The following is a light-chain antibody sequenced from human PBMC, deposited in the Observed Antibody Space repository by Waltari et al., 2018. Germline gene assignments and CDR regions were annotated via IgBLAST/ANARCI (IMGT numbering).Light chain of an antibody. Sequence: DIQMTQSPSVMYASVGDRVHITCRASQAINVFAGWFQQRPGEAPRRLIYAASTLQIGVPSRFSGSGYGTEFTLTISSLQPEDFATYYCLQHKTYPHAFGQGTRVEIK. CDR1: QAINVF. CDR2: AAS. CDR3: LQHKTYPHA. J-gene: IGKJ2*01. V-gene: IGKV1-17*03.